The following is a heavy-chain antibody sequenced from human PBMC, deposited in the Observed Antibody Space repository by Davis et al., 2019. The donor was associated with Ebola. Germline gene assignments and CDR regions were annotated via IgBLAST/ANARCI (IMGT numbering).Heavy chain of an antibody. J-gene: IGHJ5*02. CDR2: VSHSGYS. CDR1: GGSFSGYY. CDR3: ARRRVKDGDNDWFDP. V-gene: IGHV4-34*01. D-gene: IGHD4-23*01. Sequence: SETLSLTCTIYGGSFSGYYWSWIRQPPGKGLEWLGEVSHSGYSNYNPSLKSRVTMSVDMSKNQFSLTLTSVSAADTAVYYCARRRVKDGDNDWFDPWGQGTLVTVSS.